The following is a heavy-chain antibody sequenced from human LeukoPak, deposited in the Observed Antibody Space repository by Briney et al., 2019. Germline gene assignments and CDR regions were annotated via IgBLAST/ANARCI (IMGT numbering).Heavy chain of an antibody. D-gene: IGHD3-10*01. CDR2: IYHSGST. CDR1: AASISSGYW. Sequence: SETLSLTCPVSAASISSGYWWSWARQPPGKGPEWIGEIYHSGSTNHNPSLKSRVTISVDKSKSQFSLNLSSVTAADTAVYYCARDDTGVIRGIRFHYWGQGTLVTVSS. V-gene: IGHV4-4*02. CDR3: ARDDTGVIRGIRFHY. J-gene: IGHJ4*02.